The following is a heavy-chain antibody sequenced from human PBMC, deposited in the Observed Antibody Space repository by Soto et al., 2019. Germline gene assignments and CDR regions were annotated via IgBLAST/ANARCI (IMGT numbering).Heavy chain of an antibody. CDR3: ARDGGTAMVLDP. V-gene: IGHV4-31*03. D-gene: IGHD5-18*01. Sequence: QVQLQESGPGLVKPSQTLSLTCIVSGGCISSNGYYWNWIRQHPGKGLEWIGYIYHSGSTYYNPSLKSRATISLDTSKNRFSLNLSSVTVADTAMYYCARDGGTAMVLDPWGQGILVTVSS. CDR2: IYHSGST. CDR1: GGCISSNGYY. J-gene: IGHJ5*02.